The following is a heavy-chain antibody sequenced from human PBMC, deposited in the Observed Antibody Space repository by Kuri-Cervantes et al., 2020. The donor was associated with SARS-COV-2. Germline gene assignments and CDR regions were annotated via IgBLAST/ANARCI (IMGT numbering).Heavy chain of an antibody. CDR2: VNHRGST. CDR3: ALTYWDHKKYYYYYMDV. CDR1: GESFSGYY. Sequence: SETLSLTCAFYGESFSGYYWNWTRQSPGKGLEWIGEVNHRGSTNYNPSLKSRVTISVDTSKNQFSLKLSSVTAADTAVYYCALTYWDHKKYYYYYMDVWGKGTTVTVSS. J-gene: IGHJ6*03. D-gene: IGHD2-8*02. V-gene: IGHV4-34*01.